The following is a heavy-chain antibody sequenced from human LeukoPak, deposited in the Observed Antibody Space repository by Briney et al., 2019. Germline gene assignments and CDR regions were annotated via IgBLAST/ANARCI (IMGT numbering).Heavy chain of an antibody. CDR1: GFTFSSYG. CDR3: TKERGGGGRRINLMVGGYGP. Sequence: GRSLRLSCAASGFTFSSYGMHWVRQAPGKGLEWVAAISYHGRDKYYADAVSGRFTISRDNSKNTLHLEMNSLRTDDTAVYYCTKERGGGGRRINLMVGGYGPWGQGTQVTVSS. CDR2: ISYHGRDK. V-gene: IGHV3-30*19. D-gene: IGHD3-22*01. J-gene: IGHJ5*02.